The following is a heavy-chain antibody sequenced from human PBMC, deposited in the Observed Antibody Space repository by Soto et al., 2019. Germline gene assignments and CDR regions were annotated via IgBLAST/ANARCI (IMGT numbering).Heavy chain of an antibody. J-gene: IGHJ4*02. CDR2: ISYDGGNK. Sequence: GGSLRLSCAASGFTFSSYGMHWVRHAPGKGLEWVAVISYDGGNKYYADSVKGRFTISRDNSKNTLYLQMNSLRAEDTAVYYCAKDANRYGAIQLCPLDYWGQGTPVTVSS. CDR3: AKDANRYGAIQLCPLDY. CDR1: GFTFSSYG. D-gene: IGHD5-18*01. V-gene: IGHV3-30*18.